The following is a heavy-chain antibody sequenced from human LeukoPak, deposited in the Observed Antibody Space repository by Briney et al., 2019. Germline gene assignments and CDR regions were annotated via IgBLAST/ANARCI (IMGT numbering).Heavy chain of an antibody. CDR3: SRLAKCDGNCYSFDF. V-gene: IGHV4-59*11. D-gene: IGHD2-15*01. CDR2: IDSNGNT. CDR1: GDSITTHP. J-gene: IGHJ4*02. Sequence: SETLSLTCTVSGDSITTHPWSWVRQTSGKGLDYIGFIDSNGNTNYNPSLKTRVIISSDTSTNQISLTLNSVAAADTAVYYCSRLAKCDGNCYSFDFWGQGMLVTVSS.